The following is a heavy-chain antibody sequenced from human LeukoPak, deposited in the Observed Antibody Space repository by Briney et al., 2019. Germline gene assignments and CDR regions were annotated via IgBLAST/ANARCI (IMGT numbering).Heavy chain of an antibody. CDR2: ISSNGGST. V-gene: IGHV3-64D*06. J-gene: IGHJ3*02. D-gene: IGHD3-22*01. CDR3: VKGGIVVLISAFHI. CDR1: A. Sequence: AMLWVRQAPGKGLEYVSTISSNGGSTYYADSVKGRFTISRDNSKNTLYLQMSSLRAEDTAVYYCVKGGIVVLISAFHIWGQGTMVTVSS.